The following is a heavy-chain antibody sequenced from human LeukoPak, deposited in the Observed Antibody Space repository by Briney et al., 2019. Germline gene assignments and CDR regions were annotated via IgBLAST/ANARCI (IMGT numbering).Heavy chain of an antibody. V-gene: IGHV3-7*01. D-gene: IGHD2-2*01. CDR3: GRAGPVTKDHFMDV. J-gene: IGHJ6*03. Sequence: GGSLRLSCAASGFTFSSYWMSWARQSPGKGLEWVANIYLDGSRAYYVDSVKGRFTISRDNAKNSLFLQMNSLSAEDTAVYYCGRAGPVTKDHFMDVWGKGTTVTVSS. CDR1: GFTFSSYW. CDR2: IYLDGSRA.